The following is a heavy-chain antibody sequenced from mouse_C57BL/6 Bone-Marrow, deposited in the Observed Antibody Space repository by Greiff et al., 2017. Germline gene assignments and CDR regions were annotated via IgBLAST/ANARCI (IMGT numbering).Heavy chain of an antibody. CDR1: GFSLTSYG. J-gene: IGHJ3*01. CDR3: ANYYGSSYWFAY. Sequence: VKLMESGPGLVAPSQSLSITCTVSGFSLTSYGVDWVRQSPGKGLEWLGVIWGVGSTNYNSALKSRLSISKDNSKSQVFLKMNSLQTDDTAMYYCANYYGSSYWFAYWGQGTLVTVSA. D-gene: IGHD1-1*01. V-gene: IGHV2-6*01. CDR2: IWGVGST.